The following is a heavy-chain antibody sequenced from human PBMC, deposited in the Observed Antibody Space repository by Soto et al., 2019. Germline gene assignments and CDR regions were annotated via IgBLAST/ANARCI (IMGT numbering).Heavy chain of an antibody. CDR2: IYYTGST. CDR1: GGSISGGGYY. J-gene: IGHJ6*02. CDR3: ARDQEVNYADYGGSDYSYGMDA. V-gene: IGHV4-31*03. Sequence: PSETLSLTCTVSGGSISGGGYYWSWIRQHPGKGLEWIGYIYYTGSTYYNPSLKSRVTISVDTSKNQFSLNLTSVTAADTAVYYCARDQEVNYADYGGSDYSYGMDAWGQGTTVTVSS. D-gene: IGHD4-17*01.